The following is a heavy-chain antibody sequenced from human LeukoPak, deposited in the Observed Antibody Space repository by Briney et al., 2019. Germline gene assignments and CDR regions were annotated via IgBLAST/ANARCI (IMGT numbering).Heavy chain of an antibody. D-gene: IGHD2-15*01. CDR2: IYTSGST. V-gene: IGHV4-61*02. J-gene: IGHJ5*02. Sequence: PSQTLSLTCTVSGGSISSGSYYWSWIRQPAGKGLEWIGRIYTSGSTNYNPSLKNRATISVDTSKNQFSLKLSSVTATDTAVYYCAGEGSRYCSGGSCYFSWGQGTLVTVSS. CDR3: AGEGSRYCSGGSCYFS. CDR1: GGSISSGSYY.